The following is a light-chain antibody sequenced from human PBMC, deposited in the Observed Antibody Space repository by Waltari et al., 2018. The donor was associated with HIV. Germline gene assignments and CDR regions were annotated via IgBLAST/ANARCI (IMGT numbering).Light chain of an antibody. J-gene: IGLJ1*01. CDR1: CSNIGSNS. Sequence: QSVLPQPPSASGTPGHRVTMSCSGGCSNIGSNSVNWYQHLPETSPRLLIFRHAQRPSGVPDRFSASKSGTSAALAISGLQSEDEDEYYCAVWDDSLSEYVFGRGTRVTVL. CDR2: RHA. V-gene: IGLV1-44*01. CDR3: AVWDDSLSEYV.